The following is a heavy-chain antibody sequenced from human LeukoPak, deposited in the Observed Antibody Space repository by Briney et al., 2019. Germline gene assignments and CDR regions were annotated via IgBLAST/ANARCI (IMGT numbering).Heavy chain of an antibody. J-gene: IGHJ6*02. CDR3: AKVATTKGYYYGMDV. D-gene: IGHD5-12*01. CDR1: GFTFSSYA. Sequence: GGSLRPSCSASGFTFSSYAMHWVRQAPGKGLEYVSAISSNGGSTYYADSVKGRFTISRDNSKNTLYLQMSSLRAEDTAVYYCAKVATTKGYYYGMDVWGQGTTVTVSS. CDR2: ISSNGGST. V-gene: IGHV3-64D*06.